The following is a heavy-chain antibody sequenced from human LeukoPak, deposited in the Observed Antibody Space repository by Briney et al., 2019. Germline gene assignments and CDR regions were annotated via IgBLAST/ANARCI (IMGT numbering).Heavy chain of an antibody. D-gene: IGHD4-17*01. CDR2: ISGSGGST. V-gene: IGHV3-23*01. CDR1: RSTFNKYG. J-gene: IGHJ4*02. CDR3: ANPMTTVTTLDY. Sequence: GRSLRLSCAASRSTFNKYGMHWVRQAPGKGLEWVSAISGSGGSTYYADSVKGRFAISRDNSKNTLYLQMNSLRAEDTAIYYCANPMTTVTTLDYWGQGTLVTVSS.